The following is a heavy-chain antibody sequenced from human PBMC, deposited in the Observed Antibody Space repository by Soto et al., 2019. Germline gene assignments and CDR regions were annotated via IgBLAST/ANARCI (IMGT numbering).Heavy chain of an antibody. J-gene: IGHJ3*02. CDR1: GYTFTSYA. CDR2: INAGNGNT. V-gene: IGHV1-3*01. Sequence: ASVKVSCKASGYTFTSYAMHWVRQAPGQRLEWMGWINAGNGNTKYSQKFQGRVTITRDTSASTAYMELSSLRSEDTAVYYCARVKSGDLGTFDIWGQGTMVTVSS. D-gene: IGHD7-27*01. CDR3: ARVKSGDLGTFDI.